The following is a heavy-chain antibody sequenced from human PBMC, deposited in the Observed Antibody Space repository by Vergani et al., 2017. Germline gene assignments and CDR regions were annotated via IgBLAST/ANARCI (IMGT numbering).Heavy chain of an antibody. D-gene: IGHD6-19*01. CDR1: GFTFSSYA. CDR3: AKVGRSEVAGTFGAFDI. J-gene: IGHJ3*02. V-gene: IGHV3-23*04. Sequence: EVQMVESGGGLVKPGGSLRLSCVASGFTFSSYAMSWVRQVPGKGLEWVSGISGSGGNTYYANSVKGRFTISRDNSKNTLFLHMNSLRPEDTAVYYCAKVGRSEVAGTFGAFDIWGQGTMVTVSS. CDR2: ISGSGGNT.